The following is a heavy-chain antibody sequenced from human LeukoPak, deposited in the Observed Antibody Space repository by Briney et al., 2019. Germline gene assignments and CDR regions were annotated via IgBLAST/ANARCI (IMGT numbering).Heavy chain of an antibody. CDR3: ARVNPTSSGFYAY. CDR2: ISGSSSNT. V-gene: IGHV3-11*06. J-gene: IGHJ4*02. D-gene: IGHD3-22*01. CDR1: GFTFSDYY. Sequence: PRGSQTLSCAASGFTFSDYYMSWISQAPGKGLEWVSYISGSSSNTNYADSVKGRFTISRDNAKNSLYLQMNSLRAEDTAIYYCARVNPTSSGFYAYWEQGTLVTVSS.